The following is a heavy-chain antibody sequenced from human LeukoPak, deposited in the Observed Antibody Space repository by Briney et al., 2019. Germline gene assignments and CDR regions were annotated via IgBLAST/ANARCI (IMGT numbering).Heavy chain of an antibody. V-gene: IGHV3-11*01. CDR3: ARGSGMVAPVAYFDY. J-gene: IGHJ4*02. D-gene: IGHD2-2*01. Sequence: GGSLRLSCAASGFTFSDSYMSWIRQAPGKGLEWVSYTSSRGDIIYYADSVKGRFTISRDNAKNSLFLQMNSLRAEDTAVYFCARGSGMVAPVAYFDYWGQGTLVTVSS. CDR1: GFTFSDSY. CDR2: TSSRGDII.